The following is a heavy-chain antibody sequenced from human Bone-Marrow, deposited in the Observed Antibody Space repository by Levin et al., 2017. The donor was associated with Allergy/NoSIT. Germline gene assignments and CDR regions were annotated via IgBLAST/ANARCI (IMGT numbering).Heavy chain of an antibody. CDR1: GFTFSSYA. CDR2: ISYDGSNK. J-gene: IGHJ6*02. D-gene: IGHD1/OR15-1a*01. Sequence: GESLKISCAASGFTFSSYAMHWVRQAPGKGLEWVAVISYDGSNKYYADSVKGRFTISRDNSKNTLYLQMNSLRAEDTAVYYCARDREEQQYARHYYYYGMDVWGQGTTVTVSS. CDR3: ARDREEQQYARHYYYYGMDV. V-gene: IGHV3-30*04.